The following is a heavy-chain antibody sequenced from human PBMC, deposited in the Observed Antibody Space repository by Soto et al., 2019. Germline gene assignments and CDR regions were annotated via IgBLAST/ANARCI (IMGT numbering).Heavy chain of an antibody. Sequence: SEPLSLTCTVSGGSISRYCWRWIRQPSGKGLEWIGRIYPSGSTNYSPSLKSRVTMSVDTSKNQLSLKLSSVTAADTAVYYCARGEIGNGYGIDGWGQGTTVTVSS. CDR2: IYPSGST. CDR1: GGSISRYC. V-gene: IGHV4-4*07. D-gene: IGHD2-8*01. CDR3: ARGEIGNGYGIDG. J-gene: IGHJ6*02.